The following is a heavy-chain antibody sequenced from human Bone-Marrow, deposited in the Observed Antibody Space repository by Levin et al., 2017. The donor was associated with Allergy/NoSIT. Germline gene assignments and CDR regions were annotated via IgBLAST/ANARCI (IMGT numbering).Heavy chain of an antibody. CDR1: GFTFSSYA. J-gene: IGHJ6*02. CDR2: ISYDGSNK. V-gene: IGHV3-30-3*01. D-gene: IGHD3-10*01. CDR3: ARDRPPGGVGGRYYYYYGMDV. Sequence: PGGSLRLSCAASGFTFSSYAMHWVRQAPGKGLEWVAVISYDGSNKYYADSVKGRFTISRDNSKNTLYLQMNSLRAEDTAVYYCARDRPPGGVGGRYYYYYGMDVWGQGTTVTVSS.